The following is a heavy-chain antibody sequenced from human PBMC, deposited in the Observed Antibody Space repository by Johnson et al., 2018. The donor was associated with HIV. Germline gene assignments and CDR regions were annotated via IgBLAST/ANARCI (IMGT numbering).Heavy chain of an antibody. CDR1: GFIFSDHY. Sequence: MMLVESGGGVVQPGGSLRLSCAASGFIFSDHYMDWVRQAPGKGLEWVGRTGNKANSYTTEYAPPVKGRFTISRDDSKTSLYLQMNSLKSEDTAVYYCAKDRGDGVAARRRSAFDIWGQGTMVTVSS. D-gene: IGHD6-6*01. CDR2: TGNKANSYTT. J-gene: IGHJ3*02. V-gene: IGHV3-72*01. CDR3: AKDRGDGVAARRRSAFDI.